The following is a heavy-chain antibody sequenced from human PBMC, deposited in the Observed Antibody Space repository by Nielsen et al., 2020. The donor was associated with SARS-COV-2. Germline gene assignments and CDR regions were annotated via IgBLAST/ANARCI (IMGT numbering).Heavy chain of an antibody. CDR2: ISYDGSNK. V-gene: IGHV3-30*03. CDR1: GFTFSSYG. CDR3: ARSIGSYYSVDY. J-gene: IGHJ4*02. D-gene: IGHD1-26*01. Sequence: GGSLRLSCAASGFTFSSYGMHWVRQAPGKGLEWVAVISYDGSNKYYADSVKGRFTISRDNSKNTLYLQMNSLRAEDTAVYYCARSIGSYYSVDYWGQGTLVTVSS.